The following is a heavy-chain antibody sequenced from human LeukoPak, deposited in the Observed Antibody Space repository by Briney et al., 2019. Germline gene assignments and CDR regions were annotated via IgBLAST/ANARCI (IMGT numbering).Heavy chain of an antibody. D-gene: IGHD3-10*01. CDR2: ISSSSSYI. CDR3: ARDDTMVRGVIITLAFDYYYGMDV. CDR1: GFTFSSNS. Sequence: GGSLRLSCAASGFTFSSNSMNWVRQAPGKGLEWVSSISSSSSYIYCADSVKGRFTISRDNAKNSLYLQMNSLRAEDTAVYYCARDDTMVRGVIITLAFDYYYGMDVWGQGTTVTVSS. J-gene: IGHJ6*02. V-gene: IGHV3-21*01.